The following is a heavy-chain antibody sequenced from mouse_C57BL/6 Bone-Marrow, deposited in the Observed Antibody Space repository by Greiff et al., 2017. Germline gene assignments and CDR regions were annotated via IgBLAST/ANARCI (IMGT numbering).Heavy chain of an antibody. CDR3: ARHHSPWYFDV. J-gene: IGHJ1*01. Sequence: VQLQQSGPELVKPGASVKISCKTSGYTFTEYTMHWVKQSHGKSLAWIGGINPNNGGTSYNQKFKGKATLTVDKSSSTAYMELRSLTSEASAVYYCARHHSPWYFDVWGAGTTVTVSS. D-gene: IGHD1-2*01. V-gene: IGHV1-18*01. CDR2: INPNNGGT. CDR1: GYTFTEYT.